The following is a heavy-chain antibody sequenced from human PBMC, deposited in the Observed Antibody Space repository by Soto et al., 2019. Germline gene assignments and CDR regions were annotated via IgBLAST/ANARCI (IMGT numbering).Heavy chain of an antibody. V-gene: IGHV3-23*01. J-gene: IGHJ4*02. CDR2: ISGSGGST. CDR1: GFTFSSYA. CDR3: AKDGRPYDIEEDPAAIGNAFAQ. D-gene: IGHD2-2*01. Sequence: PGGSLRLSCAASGFTFSSYAMSWVRQAPGKGLEWVSAISGSGGSTYYADSVKGRFTISRDNSKNTLYLQMNSLRAEDTAVYYCAKDGRPYDIEEDPAAIGNAFAQWGQGTVVTVSS.